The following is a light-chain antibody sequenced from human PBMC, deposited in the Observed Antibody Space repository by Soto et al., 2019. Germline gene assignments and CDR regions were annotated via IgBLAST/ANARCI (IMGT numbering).Light chain of an antibody. V-gene: IGKV3-20*01. J-gene: IGKJ2*01. CDR1: QSVSSRY. Sequence: EIVLTQSPGPLSLSPGARATLSCRASQSVSSRYLAWYQQKPGQAPRLLIYGASSRATGIPDRFSGSGSGTDFTLTISRLEPEDFAVYYCQQYGSSPPYTFGQGTKLEIK. CDR3: QQYGSSPPYT. CDR2: GAS.